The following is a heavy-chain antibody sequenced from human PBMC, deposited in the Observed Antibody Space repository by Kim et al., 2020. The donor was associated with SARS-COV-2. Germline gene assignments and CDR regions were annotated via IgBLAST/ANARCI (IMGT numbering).Heavy chain of an antibody. J-gene: IGHJ4*01. CDR1: GFTFSSYA. Sequence: GGSLRLSCAASGFTFSSYAMHWVRQAPGKGLEWVAVISYDGSNKYYADSVKGRFTISRDNSKNTLYLQMNSLRAEDTAVYYCARDGHVYVWGSYGAHYWG. D-gene: IGHD3-16*01. V-gene: IGHV3-30*04. CDR3: ARDGHVYVWGSYGAHY. CDR2: ISYDGSNK.